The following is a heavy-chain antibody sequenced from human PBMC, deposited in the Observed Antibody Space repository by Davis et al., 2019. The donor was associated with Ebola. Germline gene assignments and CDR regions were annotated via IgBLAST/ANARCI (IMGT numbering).Heavy chain of an antibody. CDR1: EYTFTSYP. Sequence: AASVKVSCKASEYTFTSYPMHWVRQAPGQGLEWMGWINTNTGNPTYAQGFTGRFVFSLDTSVSTAYLQISSLKAEDTAVYYCASGLEVGATSAFDIWGQGTMVTVSS. J-gene: IGHJ3*02. V-gene: IGHV7-4-1*02. D-gene: IGHD1-26*01. CDR3: ASGLEVGATSAFDI. CDR2: INTNTGNP.